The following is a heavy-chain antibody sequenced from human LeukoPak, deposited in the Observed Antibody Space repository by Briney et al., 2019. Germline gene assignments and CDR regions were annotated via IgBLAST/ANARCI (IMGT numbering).Heavy chain of an antibody. CDR3: ARGDSSSWYFVDY. Sequence: SETLSLTCAVYGGSFSGYYWSWIRQPPGKGLEWIGEINHSGSTNYNPSLKSRVTISVDTSKNQFSLKLSSVTAADMAVYYCARGDSSSWYFVDYWGQGTLVTVSS. D-gene: IGHD6-13*01. CDR2: INHSGST. V-gene: IGHV4-34*01. J-gene: IGHJ4*02. CDR1: GGSFSGYY.